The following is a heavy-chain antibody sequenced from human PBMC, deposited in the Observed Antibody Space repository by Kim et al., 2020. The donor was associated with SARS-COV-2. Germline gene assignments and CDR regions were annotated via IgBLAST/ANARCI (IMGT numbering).Heavy chain of an antibody. D-gene: IGHD4-4*01. J-gene: IGHJ4*02. V-gene: IGHV1-46*01. CDR3: ARGAHYSNYVVDY. Sequence: AKKVQGRVTMTRDTSTSTVYMELSSRRSEDTAVYYCARGAHYSNYVVDYWGQGTLVTVSS.